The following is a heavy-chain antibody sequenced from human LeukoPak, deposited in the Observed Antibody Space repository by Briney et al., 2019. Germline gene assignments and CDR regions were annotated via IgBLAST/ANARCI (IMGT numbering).Heavy chain of an antibody. CDR3: ARGRGGDYVPSRFDN. J-gene: IGHJ4*02. D-gene: IGHD4-17*01. V-gene: IGHV3-23*01. CDR1: GFAFSGFA. Sequence: GGSLRLSCSASGFAFSGFAMGRVRQAPGKGLEWVSSVSGSGGITYYADSVEGRFTISRDNSKNTLYLQMSSLGVDDTALYYCARGRGGDYVPSRFDNWGQGTLVTVSS. CDR2: VSGSGGIT.